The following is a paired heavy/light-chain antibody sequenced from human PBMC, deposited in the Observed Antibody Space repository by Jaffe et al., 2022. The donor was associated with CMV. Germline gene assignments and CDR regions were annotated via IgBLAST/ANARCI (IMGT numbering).Light chain of an antibody. Sequence: QSALTQPASVSGSPGSSITISCTGTSSDVGGYNYVSWYQHHPGKGPKLILYDVNNRPSGVSHRFSGSRSGNTVFLAISGLQPEDEANYYCTSYARGDFVVVGGGTELTVL. V-gene: IGLV2-14*03. CDR1: SSDVGGYNY. J-gene: IGLJ3*02. CDR2: DVN. CDR3: TSYARGDFVV.
Heavy chain of an antibody. J-gene: IGHJ3*02. V-gene: IGHV3-23*01. CDR2: MSNDGGKI. CDR1: GFPFGDYA. D-gene: IGHD6-13*01. Sequence: DVQLLESGGGLVQPGGSLRLSCGASGFPFGDYAMTWVRLAPGKGLQWVSTMSNDGGKIYYADSVKGRFTISRDNSKNTLFLQLNSLTVEDTAEYYCAKGFRYSSSWYHDALDSWGQGTLVTVSS. CDR3: AKGFRYSSSWYHDALDS.